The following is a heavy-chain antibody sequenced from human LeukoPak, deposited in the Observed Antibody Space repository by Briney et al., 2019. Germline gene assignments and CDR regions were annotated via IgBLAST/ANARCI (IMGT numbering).Heavy chain of an antibody. D-gene: IGHD3-3*01. V-gene: IGHV1-8*03. CDR2: MNPNGGNT. J-gene: IGHJ6*03. CDR1: GYTFTSYD. CDR3: ARGLRITIFGVVIHYYYCYMDV. Sequence: GASVKVSCKASGYTFTSYDINWVRQATGQGLEWMGWMNPNGGNTGYAQKFQGRVTITRNTSISTAYMELSSLRSEDTAVYYCARGLRITIFGVVIHYYYCYMDVWGKGTTVTVSS.